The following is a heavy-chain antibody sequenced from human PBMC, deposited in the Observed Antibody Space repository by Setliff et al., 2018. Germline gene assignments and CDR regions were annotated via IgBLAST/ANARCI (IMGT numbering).Heavy chain of an antibody. V-gene: IGHV1-69*05. CDR1: GGTFSSYG. D-gene: IGHD5-18*01. J-gene: IGHJ6*03. CDR3: AREGVDTGSSTDYRYYMDV. CDR2: TIPMFGTT. Sequence: SVKVSCKASGGTFSSYGISWVRQAPGQGLEWMGGTIPMFGTTNYAQKFQGRVTIITDESTSTAYMELSSLRSEDTAVYFCAREGVDTGSSTDYRYYMDVWGKGTTVTVSS.